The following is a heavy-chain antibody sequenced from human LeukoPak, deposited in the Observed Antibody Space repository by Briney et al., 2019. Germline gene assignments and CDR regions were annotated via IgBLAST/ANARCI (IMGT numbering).Heavy chain of an antibody. CDR1: GYIFTGYY. CDR3: ARDRGYYDGSGYYPLLDY. CDR2: INPNSGGT. J-gene: IGHJ4*02. D-gene: IGHD3-22*01. Sequence: ASVKVSCKASGYIFTGYYMHWVRQAPGQGLEWMGWINPNSGGTNYAQKFQGRVTMTRDTSISTAYMELSRLRSDDTAVYYCARDRGYYDGSGYYPLLDYWGQGTLVTVSS. V-gene: IGHV1-2*02.